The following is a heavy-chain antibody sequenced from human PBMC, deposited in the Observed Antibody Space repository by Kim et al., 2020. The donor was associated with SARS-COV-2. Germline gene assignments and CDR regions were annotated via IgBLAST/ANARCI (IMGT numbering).Heavy chain of an antibody. J-gene: IGHJ6*02. V-gene: IGHV3-72*01. CDR2: T. CDR3: ARDTAAAMDV. D-gene: IGHD6-25*01. Sequence: TTYAPSVKGRFIVSRKNSKNSLYLQMNSLKTEDTAVYYCARDTAAAMDVWGQGTTVIVSS.